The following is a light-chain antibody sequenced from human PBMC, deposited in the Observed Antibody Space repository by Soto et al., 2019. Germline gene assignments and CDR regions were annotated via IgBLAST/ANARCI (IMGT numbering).Light chain of an antibody. Sequence: DIVMTQTPLSSPVTLGQPASISCRSSQSLAHSDGNSYLSWLQQRPGQPPRLLIYKISNRLSGVPDRFSGSGAGTDLTLKISRVEPEDVGVYYCMQTTQFPLTFGKGTKVEIK. CDR3: MQTTQFPLT. CDR2: KIS. V-gene: IGKV2-24*01. J-gene: IGKJ1*01. CDR1: QSLAHSDGNSY.